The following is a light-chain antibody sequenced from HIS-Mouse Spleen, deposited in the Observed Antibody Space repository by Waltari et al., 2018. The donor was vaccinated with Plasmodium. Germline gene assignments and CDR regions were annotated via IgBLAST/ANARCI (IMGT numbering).Light chain of an antibody. CDR1: KSISSW. V-gene: IGKV1-5*03. Sequence: DIQMTQSPSTLSASVGDRVTITCRASKSISSWLAWYQQKPGKAPNLLIYKASSLEIGVPSRFSGSGSGTEFTLTISSLQPDDFATYYCQQYNSYSWTFGQGTKVEIK. CDR3: QQYNSYSWT. J-gene: IGKJ1*01. CDR2: KAS.